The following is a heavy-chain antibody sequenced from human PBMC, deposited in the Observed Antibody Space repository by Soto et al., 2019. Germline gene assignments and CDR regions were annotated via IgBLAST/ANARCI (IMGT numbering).Heavy chain of an antibody. CDR1: GGSFSGYY. D-gene: IGHD2-21*02. CDR2: INHSGST. Sequence: QVQLQQWGAGLLKPSETLSLTCAVYGGSFSGYYWSWIRQPPGKGLEWIGEINHSGSTNYNPSLKSRVTISVDTSKNKFSLKLSSVTAADTAVYYCARDQIVVVTEGYGMDVWGQGTTVTVSS. CDR3: ARDQIVVVTEGYGMDV. V-gene: IGHV4-34*01. J-gene: IGHJ6*02.